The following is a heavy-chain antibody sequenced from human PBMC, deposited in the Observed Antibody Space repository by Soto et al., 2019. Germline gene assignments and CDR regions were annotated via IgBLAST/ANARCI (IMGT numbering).Heavy chain of an antibody. CDR3: AKNLERGAYTIFGAFDY. Sequence: PGGSLRLSCAASGFTFSSYAMIWVRQAPGKGLEWVSAISGSGGSTYYADSVKGRFTISRDNSKNTLYLQMNSLRAEDTAVYYCAKNLERGAYTIFGAFDYWGQGTLVTVSS. CDR2: ISGSGGST. D-gene: IGHD3-3*01. V-gene: IGHV3-23*01. J-gene: IGHJ4*02. CDR1: GFTFSSYA.